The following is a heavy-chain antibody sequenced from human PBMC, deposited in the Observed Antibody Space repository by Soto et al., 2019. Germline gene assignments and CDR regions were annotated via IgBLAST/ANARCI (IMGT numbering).Heavy chain of an antibody. V-gene: IGHV4-61*01. CDR2: IYYSGST. CDR3: ARVYDSSVNFDY. D-gene: IGHD3-22*01. CDR1: GGSVSSGSYY. Sequence: QVQLQESGPGLVKPSETLSLTCTVSGGSVSSGSYYWSWIRQPPGKGLEWIGYIYYSGSTNYNPSLKSRVIISVDTSKTQFSLKLSSVTAADTAVYYCARVYDSSVNFDYWGQGTLVTVSS. J-gene: IGHJ4*02.